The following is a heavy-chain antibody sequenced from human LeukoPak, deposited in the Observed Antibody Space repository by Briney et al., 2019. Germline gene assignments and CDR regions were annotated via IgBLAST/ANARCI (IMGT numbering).Heavy chain of an antibody. V-gene: IGHV4-34*01. J-gene: IGHJ2*01. CDR2: LNHRGSP. Sequence: SETLSLTCAVSGGSFSGYSWGWIRQPPGKGLEWIGELNHRGSPTYNPSLESRVTISVDTSKNQFSLNLTSLTAADAAVYFCARGHNLMRWLPFDLWGRGTLITVSS. D-gene: IGHD5-24*01. CDR1: GGSFSGYS. CDR3: ARGHNLMRWLPFDL.